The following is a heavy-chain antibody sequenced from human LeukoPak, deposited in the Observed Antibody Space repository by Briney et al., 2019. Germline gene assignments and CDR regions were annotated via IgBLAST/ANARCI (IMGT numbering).Heavy chain of an antibody. V-gene: IGHV3-53*01. J-gene: IGHJ4*02. Sequence: GGSLRLAWAASGFTVSSNYMSWVRQAPGKGLEWVSVLYSDGTTYYADSVKGRFTISRDNSKNTLYLQMNNLRAEDTAVYYCARAAYDSNGFTANHDYWGQGTLVTVSS. D-gene: IGHD3-22*01. CDR3: ARAAYDSNGFTANHDY. CDR1: GFTVSSNY. CDR2: LYSDGTT.